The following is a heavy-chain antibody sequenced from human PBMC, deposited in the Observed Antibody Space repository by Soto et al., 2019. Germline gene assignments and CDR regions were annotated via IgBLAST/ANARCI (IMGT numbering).Heavy chain of an antibody. Sequence: ASVKVSCKASGYTFTSYGISWVRQAPGQGLEWMGWISAYNGNTNYAQKLQGRVTMTTDTSTSTAYMELRSLRSDDTAVYYCARRMAARNSRLLWFEELLPYYYYYYGMDVWGQGTTVTV. D-gene: IGHD3-10*01. CDR3: ARRMAARNSRLLWFEELLPYYYYYYGMDV. J-gene: IGHJ6*02. CDR2: ISAYNGNT. V-gene: IGHV1-18*01. CDR1: GYTFTSYG.